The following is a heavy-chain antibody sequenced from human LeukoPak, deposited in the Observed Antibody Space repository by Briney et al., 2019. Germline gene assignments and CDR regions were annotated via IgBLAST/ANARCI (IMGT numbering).Heavy chain of an antibody. Sequence: GGSLRLSCAASGFTFSSHSMNWVRQAPGKGLEWVSSISSSSSYIYYADSVKGRFTISRDNAKNSLYLQMNSLRAEDTAVYYCARDGPLYYDFWSGLHDAFDIWGQGTKVTVSS. CDR1: GFTFSSHS. D-gene: IGHD3-3*01. J-gene: IGHJ3*02. V-gene: IGHV3-21*01. CDR2: ISSSSSYI. CDR3: ARDGPLYYDFWSGLHDAFDI.